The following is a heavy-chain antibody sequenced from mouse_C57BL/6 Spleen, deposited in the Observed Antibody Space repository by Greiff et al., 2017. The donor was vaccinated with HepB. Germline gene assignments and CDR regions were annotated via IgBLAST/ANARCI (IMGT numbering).Heavy chain of an antibody. CDR3: ARHKYYTSRAYYYAMDY. CDR1: GFTFSSYG. D-gene: IGHD1-1*01. V-gene: IGHV5-6*01. J-gene: IGHJ4*01. Sequence: EVQLVESGGDLVKPGGSLKLSCAASGFTFSSYGMSWVRQTPDKRLEWVATISSGGSYTYYPDSVKGRFTISRDNAKNTLYLQMSSLKSEDTAMYYCARHKYYTSRAYYYAMDYWGQETSDTVSS. CDR2: ISSGGSYT.